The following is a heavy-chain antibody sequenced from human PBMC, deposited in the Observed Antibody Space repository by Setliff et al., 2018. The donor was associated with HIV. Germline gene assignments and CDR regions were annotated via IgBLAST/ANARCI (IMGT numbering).Heavy chain of an antibody. D-gene: IGHD6-13*01. J-gene: IGHJ6*03. CDR2: IYYSGST. V-gene: IGHV4-39*01. CDR1: GGSISSSSYY. CDR3: ACGAAAGTDYYYYYYMDV. Sequence: PSETLSLTCTVSGGSISSSSYYWGWIRQPPGKGLEWIGSIYYSGSTYYNPSLKSRVTISVDTSKNQFSLKLCSVTAADTAVYYCACGAAAGTDYYYYYYMDVWGKGTTVTVSS.